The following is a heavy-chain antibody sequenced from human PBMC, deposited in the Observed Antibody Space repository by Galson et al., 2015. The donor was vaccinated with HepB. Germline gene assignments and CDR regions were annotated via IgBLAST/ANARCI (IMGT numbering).Heavy chain of an antibody. CDR2: VSANGATT. Sequence: SLRLSCAASTLILTKYAMTWVRQAPGKGLEWVSVVSANGATTHYADSVRGRFTIFRDNSKNTLYQQMSSLRPEDTAVYFCAKNYGDYVYDPFDLWGQGTLVTVSS. D-gene: IGHD4-17*01. CDR1: TLILTKYA. V-gene: IGHV3-23*01. J-gene: IGHJ4*02. CDR3: AKNYGDYVYDPFDL.